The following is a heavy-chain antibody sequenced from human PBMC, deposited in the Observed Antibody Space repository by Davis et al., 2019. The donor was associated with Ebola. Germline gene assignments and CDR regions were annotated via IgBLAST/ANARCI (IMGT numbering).Heavy chain of an antibody. V-gene: IGHV3-13*01. CDR3: AREARGGGTQAFDI. J-gene: IGHJ3*02. D-gene: IGHD3-16*01. Sequence: PGGSLRLSCAASGFTFSSYEIHWVRQVSGEGLQWVSAIGSAGDTYYSGSVKGRFIISRENAKNSLYLQMNSLRAGDTAVYYCAREARGGGTQAFDIWGQGTMVTVSS. CDR2: IGSAGDT. CDR1: GFTFSSYE.